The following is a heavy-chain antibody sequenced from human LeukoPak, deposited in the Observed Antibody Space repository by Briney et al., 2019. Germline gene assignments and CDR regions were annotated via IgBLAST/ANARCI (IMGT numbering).Heavy chain of an antibody. CDR2: ISPHNGDT. Sequence: ASVNVTCKVSGYTLTSYGCSWVRQAPGQRLECMGWISPHNGDTNHAQQIQPALRMTTHTYTSTAYMELKSLRSDDAAVYNCARGGSVCLFGPLGQGTPGTVSS. J-gene: IGHJ5*01. D-gene: IGHD6-19*01. CDR1: GYTLTSYG. CDR3: ARGGSVCLFGP. V-gene: IGHV1-18*01.